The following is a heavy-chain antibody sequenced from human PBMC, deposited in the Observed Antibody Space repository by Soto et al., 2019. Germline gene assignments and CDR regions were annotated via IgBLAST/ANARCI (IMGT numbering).Heavy chain of an antibody. V-gene: IGHV3-33*01. CDR3: ERDKDGAFHI. CDR2: IWYDGSNK. J-gene: IGHJ3*02. Sequence: QVQLVESGGGVVQPGRSLRLSCAASGFTFSSYGMHWVRQASGKGLEWVAVIWYDGSNKYYADSVKGRFTISRDNSKNTLYLQMNSLRAEDTFVYYCERDKDGAFHIWGQGSMLTVSS. CDR1: GFTFSSYG.